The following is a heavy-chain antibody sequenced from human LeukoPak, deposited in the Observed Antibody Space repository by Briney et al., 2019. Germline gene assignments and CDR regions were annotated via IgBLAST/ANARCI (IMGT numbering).Heavy chain of an antibody. J-gene: IGHJ6*02. V-gene: IGHV3-7*03. CDR1: GFTFSSYW. Sequence: GGSLRLSCAASGFTFSSYWMNWARQAPGKGLEWVVSINHNGNVNYYVDSVKGRFTISRDNAKNSLYLQMSNLRAEDTAVYFCARGGGLDVWGQGATVTVSS. CDR3: ARGGGLDV. CDR2: INHNGNVN. D-gene: IGHD3-16*01.